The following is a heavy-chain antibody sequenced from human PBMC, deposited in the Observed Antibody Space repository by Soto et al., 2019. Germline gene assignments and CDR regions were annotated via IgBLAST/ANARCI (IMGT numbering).Heavy chain of an antibody. CDR3: ARTGYSSGWYVDNWFAP. CDR2: IYPGDSDT. J-gene: IGHJ5*02. V-gene: IGHV5-51*01. Sequence: GESLKISCKGCGYSFTSYWIGWVRQMPGKGLEWMGIIYPGDSDTRYSPSFQGQVTISADKSISTAYLQWSSLKASDTAMYYCARTGYSSGWYVDNWFAPWGQGTLVTVSS. D-gene: IGHD6-19*01. CDR1: GYSFTSYW.